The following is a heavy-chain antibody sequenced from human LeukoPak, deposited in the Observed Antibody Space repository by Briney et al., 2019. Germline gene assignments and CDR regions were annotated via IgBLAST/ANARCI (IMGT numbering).Heavy chain of an antibody. J-gene: IGHJ4*02. D-gene: IGHD5-18*01. CDR2: ISSSSSYI. CDR3: ASYMDTAMGDDY. CDR1: GFTFSSYS. Sequence: GGSLRLSCAASGFTFSSYSMNWVRQAPGKGLEWVSSISSSSSYIYYADSVKGRFTISRDNAKNSLYLQMNSLRAEDTAEYYCASYMDTAMGDDYWGQGTLVTVSS. V-gene: IGHV3-21*01.